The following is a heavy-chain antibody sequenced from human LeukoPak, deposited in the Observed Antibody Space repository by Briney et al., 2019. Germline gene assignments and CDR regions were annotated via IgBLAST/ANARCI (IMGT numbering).Heavy chain of an antibody. J-gene: IGHJ4*02. CDR1: GYTFTCYY. D-gene: IGHD3-10*01. Sequence: ASVKVSCKASGYTFTCYYMHWVRQAPGQGLEWMGWINPNSGGTNYAQKFQGRVTMTRDTSISTAYMELSRLRSDDTAVYYCARRSGGIMTSFDYWGQGTLVTVSS. V-gene: IGHV1-2*02. CDR2: INPNSGGT. CDR3: ARRSGGIMTSFDY.